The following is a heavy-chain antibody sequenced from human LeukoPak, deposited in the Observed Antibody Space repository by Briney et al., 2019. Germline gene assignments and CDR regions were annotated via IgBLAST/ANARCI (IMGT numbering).Heavy chain of an antibody. Sequence: SQTLSLTCAISGDSVSSNSAAWNWIRQSPSRGLEWLGRTYYRSKWVYDYAVSVKSRMTINSDTSKNQFSLQLNSVTPEDTAVYYCARIAPPDGYIFDCWGQGALVTVSS. CDR2: TYYRSKWVY. CDR3: ARIAPPDGYIFDC. J-gene: IGHJ4*02. D-gene: IGHD5-24*01. CDR1: GDSVSSNSAA. V-gene: IGHV6-1*01.